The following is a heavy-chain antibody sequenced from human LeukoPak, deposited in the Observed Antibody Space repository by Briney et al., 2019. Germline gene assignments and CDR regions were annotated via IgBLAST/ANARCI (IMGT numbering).Heavy chain of an antibody. CDR2: IYYSGST. D-gene: IGHD6-13*01. Sequence: SETLSLTCTVSGGSISSYHWSWIRQPPGKGLEWIGYIYYSGSTNYNPSLKTRVTISVDTSKNQFCLKLRSVTAADTAVYYCARGSRKSIAAAGTFGFGGSDFDYWGQGTLVTVSS. J-gene: IGHJ4*02. CDR3: ARGSRKSIAAAGTFGFGGSDFDY. CDR1: GGSISSYH. V-gene: IGHV4-59*01.